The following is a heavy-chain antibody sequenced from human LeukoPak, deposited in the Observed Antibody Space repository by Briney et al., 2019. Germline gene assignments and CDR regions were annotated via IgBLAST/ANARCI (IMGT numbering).Heavy chain of an antibody. J-gene: IGHJ4*02. CDR2: ISYDGSNK. CDR1: GFTFSSYA. CDR3: ARETDLYGD. Sequence: GGSLRLSCAASGFTFSSYAMHWVRQAPGKGLEWVAVISYDGSNKYYADSVKGRFTISRDNSKNTLYLQMNSLRAEDTAVYYCARETDLYGDWGQGTLVTVSS. V-gene: IGHV3-30-3*01. D-gene: IGHD3-10*01.